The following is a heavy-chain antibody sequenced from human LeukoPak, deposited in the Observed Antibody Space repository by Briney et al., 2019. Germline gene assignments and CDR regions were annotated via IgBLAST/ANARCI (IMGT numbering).Heavy chain of an antibody. CDR1: GFTISSYA. V-gene: IGHV3-23*01. D-gene: IGHD3-22*01. J-gene: IGHJ4*02. CDR3: ARGRYYDNSVYYYFDY. Sequence: GGSLRLSCAASGFTISSYAMSWVRQAPGMGLAWVSAISGSGGSTYYADSVKDRFTISRDTSKNTLYLQMNSLRAEDTAVYYCARGRYYDNSVYYYFDYWGQGTLVTVSS. CDR2: ISGSGGST.